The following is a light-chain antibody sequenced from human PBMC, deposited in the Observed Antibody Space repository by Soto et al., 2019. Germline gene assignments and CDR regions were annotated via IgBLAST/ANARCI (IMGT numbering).Light chain of an antibody. J-gene: IGKJ2*01. CDR1: QNISIY. Sequence: DIQMTQSPSSLSASVGDRVTITCRASQNISIYLNWYQQNPGKAPKLLIYASSSLQSGVPSRFSASGSETDFTLTISSLQPEAIASYYCQQSYSAPYTFGQGTKLEIK. V-gene: IGKV1-39*01. CDR2: ASS. CDR3: QQSYSAPYT.